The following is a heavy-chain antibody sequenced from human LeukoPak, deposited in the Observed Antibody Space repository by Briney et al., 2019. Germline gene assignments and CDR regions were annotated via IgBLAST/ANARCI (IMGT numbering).Heavy chain of an antibody. CDR3: AKYPSITMVRGVIRGNDAFDI. D-gene: IGHD3-10*01. Sequence: GGSLRLSCAASGFTFSSYGMYWVCQTPGKGLEWVAVVWYDGSNKYYADSVKGRFTISRDNSKNTLYLQMNSLRAEDTAVYYCAKYPSITMVRGVIRGNDAFDIWGQGTMVTVSS. J-gene: IGHJ3*02. V-gene: IGHV3-33*06. CDR2: VWYDGSNK. CDR1: GFTFSSYG.